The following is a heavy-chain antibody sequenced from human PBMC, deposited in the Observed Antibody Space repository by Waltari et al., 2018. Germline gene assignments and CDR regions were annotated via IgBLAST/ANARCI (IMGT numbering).Heavy chain of an antibody. CDR1: GFTFSSYA. V-gene: IGHV3-23*01. J-gene: IGHJ4*02. CDR3: AKFPGIAVAGSVY. CDR2: ISGSGCST. D-gene: IGHD6-19*01. Sequence: EVQLLESGGGLVQPGGSLRLSCAASGFTFSSYAMSWVRRAPGKGQEWVSAISGSGCSTYYADSVKGRFTISRDNSKNTLYLQMNSLRAEDTAVYYCAKFPGIAVAGSVYWGQGTLVTVSS.